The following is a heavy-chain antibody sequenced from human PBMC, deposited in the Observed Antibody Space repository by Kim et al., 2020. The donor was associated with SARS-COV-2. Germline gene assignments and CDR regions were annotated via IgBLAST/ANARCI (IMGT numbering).Heavy chain of an antibody. CDR3: AKDTALGITMIVVVING. CDR2: ISYDGSNK. J-gene: IGHJ6*01. V-gene: IGHV3-30*18. Sequence: GGSLRLSCAASGFTFSSYGMHWVRQAPGKGLEWVAVISYDGSNKYYADSVKGRFTISRDNSKNTLYLQMNSLRAEDTAVYYCAKDTALGITMIVVVING. D-gene: IGHD3-22*01. CDR1: GFTFSSYG.